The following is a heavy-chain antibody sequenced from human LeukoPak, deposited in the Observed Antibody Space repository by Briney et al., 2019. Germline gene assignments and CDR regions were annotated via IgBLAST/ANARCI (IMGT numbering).Heavy chain of an antibody. V-gene: IGHV3-21*01. J-gene: IGHJ4*02. D-gene: IGHD3-10*01. CDR3: ARAGNFDY. Sequence: GESLRLSCAASGFTFSTYAITWVRQAPGKGLEWVSIISGDSYIIYYADSVKGRFTISRDNAKNSLYLQMNSLRAEDTAVYYCARAGNFDYWGQGTLVTVSS. CDR1: GFTFSTYA. CDR2: ISGDSYII.